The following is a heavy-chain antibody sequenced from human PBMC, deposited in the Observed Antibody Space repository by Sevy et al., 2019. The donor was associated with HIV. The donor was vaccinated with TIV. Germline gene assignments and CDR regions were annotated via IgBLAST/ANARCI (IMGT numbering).Heavy chain of an antibody. D-gene: IGHD3-22*01. Sequence: SETLSLTCAVSGGSISSGGYSWSWIRQPPGKGLEWIGYIYHSGSTYYNPSLKSRVTISVERSKNQFSLKLSSVTAADTAVYYCAREGPYDSSGYPGAFDIWGQGTMVTVSS. V-gene: IGHV4-30-2*01. CDR1: GGSISSGGYS. J-gene: IGHJ3*02. CDR2: IYHSGST. CDR3: AREGPYDSSGYPGAFDI.